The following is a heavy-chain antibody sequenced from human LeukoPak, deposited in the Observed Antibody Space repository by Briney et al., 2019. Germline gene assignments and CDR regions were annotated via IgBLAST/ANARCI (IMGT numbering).Heavy chain of an antibody. CDR3: ARENAGGAFDI. Sequence: PSETLSLTCSVSGGSISTDGYSWSWIRQPPGKGLEWIGYIYYSGSTNYNPSLKSRVTISVDTSKNQFSLKLSSVTAADTAVYYCARENAGGAFDIWGQGTMVTVSS. CDR1: GGSISTDGYS. V-gene: IGHV4-61*08. D-gene: IGHD1-1*01. CDR2: IYYSGST. J-gene: IGHJ3*02.